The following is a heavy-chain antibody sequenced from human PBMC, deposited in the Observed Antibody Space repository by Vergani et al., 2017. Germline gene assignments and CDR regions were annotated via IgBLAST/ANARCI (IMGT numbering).Heavy chain of an antibody. J-gene: IGHJ4*02. V-gene: IGHV3-33*06. CDR1: GFTFSSYG. CDR2: IWYDGSNK. CDR3: AKDRGYYYDSSGYYLNDY. Sequence: QVQLVESGGGVVQPGRSLRLSCAASGFTFSSYGMHWVRQAPGKGLEWVAVIWYDGSNKYYADSVKGRFTISRDNSKNTLYLQMNSLRAEDTAVYYCAKDRGYYYDSSGYYLNDYWGQGTLVTVSS. D-gene: IGHD3-22*01.